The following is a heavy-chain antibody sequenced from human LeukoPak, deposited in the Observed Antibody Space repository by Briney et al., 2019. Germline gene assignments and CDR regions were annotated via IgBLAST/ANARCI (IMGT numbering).Heavy chain of an antibody. CDR2: ISWNSGSI. Sequence: GGSLRLSCAASGFTFDDYAMHWVRQAPGKGLEWVSGISWNSGSIVYADSVKGRFTISRDNAKNSLYLQMNSLRAEDTALYYCAKDNCSGGSCRLDYWGQGTLVTVSS. CDR3: AKDNCSGGSCRLDY. D-gene: IGHD2-15*01. V-gene: IGHV3-9*01. CDR1: GFTFDDYA. J-gene: IGHJ4*02.